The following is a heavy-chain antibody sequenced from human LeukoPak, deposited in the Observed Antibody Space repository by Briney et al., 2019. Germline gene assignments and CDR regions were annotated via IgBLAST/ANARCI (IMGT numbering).Heavy chain of an antibody. D-gene: IGHD3-10*01. J-gene: IGHJ4*02. V-gene: IGHV4-59*12. Sequence: SETLSLTCTVSGGSISSYYWSWIRQPPGKGLEWIGYIYHSGSTYYNPSLKSRVTISVDRSKNQFSLKLSSVTAADTAVYYCAKDRLWFGESEHHELDYWGQGTLVTVSS. CDR1: GGSISSYY. CDR3: AKDRLWFGESEHHELDY. CDR2: IYHSGST.